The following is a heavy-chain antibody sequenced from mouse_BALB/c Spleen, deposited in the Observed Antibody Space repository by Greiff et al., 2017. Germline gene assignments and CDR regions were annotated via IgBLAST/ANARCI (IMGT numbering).Heavy chain of an antibody. D-gene: IGHD2-14*01. CDR2: IYPGGGYT. J-gene: IGHJ1*01. Sequence: QVQLQQSGAELVRPGTSVKISCKASGYTFTNYWLGWVKQRPGHGLEWIGDIYPGGGYTNYNEKFKGKATLTADTSSSTAYMQLSSLTSEDSAVYFCARRSYRYDGDWYFDVWGAGTTVTVSS. V-gene: IGHV1-63*02. CDR3: ARRSYRYDGDWYFDV. CDR1: GYTFTNYW.